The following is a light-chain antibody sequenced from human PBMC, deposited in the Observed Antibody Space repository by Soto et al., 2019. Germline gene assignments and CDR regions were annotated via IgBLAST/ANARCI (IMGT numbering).Light chain of an antibody. CDR3: ASWDDGLTGYV. J-gene: IGLJ1*01. Sequence: QSVLTQPPSASGTPGQRVTISCSGSNSNIGRNTVSWYQQLPGTAPKLLIYRNNQRPSGVPDRFSGSKSGTSASLAISGLQSDDESDYYCASWDDGLTGYVFGTGTKVTVL. V-gene: IGLV1-44*01. CDR1: NSNIGRNT. CDR2: RNN.